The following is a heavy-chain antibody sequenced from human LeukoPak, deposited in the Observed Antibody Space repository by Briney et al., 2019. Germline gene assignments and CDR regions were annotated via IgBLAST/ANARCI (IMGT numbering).Heavy chain of an antibody. D-gene: IGHD5-18*01. CDR1: GGSISSGGYY. CDR2: IYHSGST. Sequence: PSETLSLTCTVSGGSISSGGYYWSWIRQPLGKGLEWIGYIYHSGSTYYNPSPKSRVTISVDRSKNQFSLKLSSVTAADTAVYFCARGRGERYSLPDWGQGTLVTVSS. J-gene: IGHJ4*02. CDR3: ARGRGERYSLPD. V-gene: IGHV4-30-2*02.